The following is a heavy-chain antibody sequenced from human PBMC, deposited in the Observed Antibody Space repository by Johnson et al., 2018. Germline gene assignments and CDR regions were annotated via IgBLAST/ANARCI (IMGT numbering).Heavy chain of an antibody. CDR1: GFTFSSYW. V-gene: IGHV3-7*01. CDR2: IKQDGREK. CDR3: ARVQGGPDAFEI. D-gene: IGHD3-16*01. Sequence: EVQLVESGGGLVQPGGSLRLSCAASGFTFSSYWMSWVRQAPGKGLEWVANIKQDGREKYYVDSVKGRFTISRDNAKNSLYLQMKSRRAEDTAVYYCARVQGGPDAFEIWGQGTMVTVSS. J-gene: IGHJ3*02.